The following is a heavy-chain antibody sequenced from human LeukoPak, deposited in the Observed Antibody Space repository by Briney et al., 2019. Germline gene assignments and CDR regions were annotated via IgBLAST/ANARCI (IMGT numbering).Heavy chain of an antibody. Sequence: GASAKVSCKASGGTFSSYAISWVRQAPGQGLEWMGGIIPIFGTANYAQKFQGRVTITADESTSTAYMELSSLRSEDTAVYYCARGPDIVVVPFDPWGQGTLVTVSS. D-gene: IGHD2-2*01. J-gene: IGHJ5*02. V-gene: IGHV1-69*01. CDR1: GGTFSSYA. CDR3: ARGPDIVVVPFDP. CDR2: IIPIFGTA.